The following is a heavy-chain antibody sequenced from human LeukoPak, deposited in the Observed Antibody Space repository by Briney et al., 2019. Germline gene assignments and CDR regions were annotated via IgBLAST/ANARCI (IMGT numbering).Heavy chain of an antibody. Sequence: PGGSLRLSCAASGFTFSSYSMNWVRQAPGKGLEWVSSISSSSTYIYYADSVKGRFTISRDNTKNSLYLQMNSLRAEDTAVYYCARDAVDTANAVWGQGTTVTASS. CDR3: ARDAVDTANAV. CDR2: ISSSSTYI. D-gene: IGHD5-18*01. V-gene: IGHV3-21*01. J-gene: IGHJ6*02. CDR1: GFTFSSYS.